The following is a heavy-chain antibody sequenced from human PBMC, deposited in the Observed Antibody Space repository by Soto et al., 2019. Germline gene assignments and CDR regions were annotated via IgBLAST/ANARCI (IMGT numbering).Heavy chain of an antibody. J-gene: IGHJ3*02. V-gene: IGHV1-69*13. D-gene: IGHD3-22*01. CDR3: ARAPHDSSGYYYPNAFDI. CDR2: IIPIFGTA. CDR1: GGTFSSYA. Sequence: SVKVSCKASGGTFSSYAISWVRQAPGQGLEWMGGIIPIFGTANYAQKFQGRVTITADESTSTAYMELSSLRSEDTAVYYCARAPHDSSGYYYPNAFDIWGQGTMVTVSS.